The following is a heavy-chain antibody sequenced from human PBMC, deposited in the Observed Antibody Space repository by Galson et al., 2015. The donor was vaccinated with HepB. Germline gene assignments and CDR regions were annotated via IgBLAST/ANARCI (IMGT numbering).Heavy chain of an antibody. V-gene: IGHV1-69*04. CDR2: IIPVRGIT. D-gene: IGHD3-22*01. J-gene: IGHJ4*02. CDR1: GGTFSSYS. Sequence: SVKVSCKASGGTFSSYSIAWVRQAPGQGLEWMGRIIPVRGITNYAQKFPGRVTITADKSTTTAYMELSSLGSDDTAVYFCARDYYDSNGYYAGHLDFWGQGTLVTVSS. CDR3: ARDYYDSNGYYAGHLDF.